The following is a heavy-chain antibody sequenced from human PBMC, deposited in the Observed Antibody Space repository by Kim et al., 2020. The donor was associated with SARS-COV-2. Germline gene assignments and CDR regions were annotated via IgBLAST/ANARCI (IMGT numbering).Heavy chain of an antibody. D-gene: IGHD5-18*01. CDR1: GGTFSSYA. J-gene: IGHJ4*02. Sequence: SVKVSCKASGGTFSSYAISWVRQAPGQGLEWMGGIIPIFGTANYAQKFQGRVTITADESTSTAYMELSSLRSEDTAVYYCARGHPPDTAMVYYDYWGQGTLVTVSS. V-gene: IGHV1-69*13. CDR2: IIPIFGTA. CDR3: ARGHPPDTAMVYYDY.